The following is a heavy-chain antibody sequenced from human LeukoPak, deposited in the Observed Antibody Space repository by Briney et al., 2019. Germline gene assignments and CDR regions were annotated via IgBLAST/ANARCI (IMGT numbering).Heavy chain of an antibody. D-gene: IGHD3-10*01. V-gene: IGHV3-15*01. Sequence: GGSLRLSCAASGFTFSNAWMSWVRQAPGKGLEWVGRIKSKTDGGTTDYAAPVKGRFTISRDDSKNTLYLQMNSLKNEDTAVYYCTTDYGSGSYHYFDYWGQGTLVTVSS. CDR2: IKSKTDGGTT. J-gene: IGHJ4*02. CDR1: GFTFSNAW. CDR3: TTDYGSGSYHYFDY.